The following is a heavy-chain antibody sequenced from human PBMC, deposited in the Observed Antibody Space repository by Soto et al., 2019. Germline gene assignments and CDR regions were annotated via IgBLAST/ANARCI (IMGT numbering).Heavy chain of an antibody. J-gene: IGHJ4*03. CDR2: ITWNGNVI. Sequence: EVQMVESGGGFIQPGRSLGLSCAASGFTFDDYAMHWVRRVPGRGLEWVSSITWNGNVIGYADSVKGRFTVSRDNAKNSLYLQMSDLRPEDTALYYCAKGGPDAFCAGGRCYFDSLGQGIQVTVTS. CDR3: AKGGPDAFCAGGRCYFDS. D-gene: IGHD2-8*02. V-gene: IGHV3-9*01. CDR1: GFTFDDYA.